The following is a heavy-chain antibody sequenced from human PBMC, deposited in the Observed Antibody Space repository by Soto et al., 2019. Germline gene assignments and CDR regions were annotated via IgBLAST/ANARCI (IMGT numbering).Heavy chain of an antibody. V-gene: IGHV1-3*01. J-gene: IGHJ4*02. Sequence: QVQLVQSGAEVKKPGASVKVSCKASGYTFTSYAMHWVRQAPGQRLEWMGWINAGNGNTKYSQKFQGRVTITRDTSASTAYMELSSLRSEDTAVYYCAGDKLGYCSGGSCLTFDYWGQGTLVTVSS. CDR2: INAGNGNT. CDR1: GYTFTSYA. CDR3: AGDKLGYCSGGSCLTFDY. D-gene: IGHD2-15*01.